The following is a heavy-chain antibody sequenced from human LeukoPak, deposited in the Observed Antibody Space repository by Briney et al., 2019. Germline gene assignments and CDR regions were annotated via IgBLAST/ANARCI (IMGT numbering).Heavy chain of an antibody. CDR2: ISAYNGNT. D-gene: IGHD3-10*01. CDR1: GYTFTSYG. V-gene: IGHV1-18*01. J-gene: IGHJ4*02. CDR3: ARDGVEYGSGSYFDY. Sequence: ASVKVSCKASGYTFTSYGISWVRQAPGQGLEWMGWISAYNGNTNYAQKLQGRVTMTTDTSTSTAYMELRSLRSDDTAVYYCARDGVEYGSGSYFDYWGQGTLVHVSS.